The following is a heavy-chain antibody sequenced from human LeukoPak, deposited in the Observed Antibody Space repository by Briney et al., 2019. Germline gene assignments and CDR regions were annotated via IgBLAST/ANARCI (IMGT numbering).Heavy chain of an antibody. V-gene: IGHV4-59*01. D-gene: IGHD3-3*01. CDR1: GGSISSYY. CDR2: IYYSGST. CDR3: ARSWSGYFDY. Sequence: SETLSLTCTVSGGSISSYYWSWIRQPPGKGLEWIGYIYYSGSTNYNPSLKSRVTISVDTSKDQFSLKLSSVTAADTAVYYCARSWSGYFDYWGQGTLVTVSS. J-gene: IGHJ4*02.